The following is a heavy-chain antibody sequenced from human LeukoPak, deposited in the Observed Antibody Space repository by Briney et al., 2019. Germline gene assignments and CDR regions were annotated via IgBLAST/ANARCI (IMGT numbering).Heavy chain of an antibody. J-gene: IGHJ3*02. Sequence: GSSVKVSFKASGYTFTGYYMHWVRQAPGQGVDWMGWMNPNSGNTVYAQKFQSRVTITRNTSISTAYMELSSLRSEDTAVYYCARVAITFGGVIVDDAFDIWGQGTMVTVSS. V-gene: IGHV1-8*03. D-gene: IGHD3-16*02. CDR2: MNPNSGNT. CDR3: ARVAITFGGVIVDDAFDI. CDR1: GYTFTGYY.